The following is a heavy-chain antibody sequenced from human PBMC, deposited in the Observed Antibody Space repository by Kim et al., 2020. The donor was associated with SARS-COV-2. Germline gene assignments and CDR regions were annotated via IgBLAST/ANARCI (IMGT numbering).Heavy chain of an antibody. V-gene: IGHV4-34*01. CDR1: GGSFSGYY. J-gene: IGHJ5*02. CDR2: INHSGST. Sequence: SETLSLTCAVYGGSFSGYYWSWNRQPPGKGLEWIGEINHSGSTNYNPSLKSRVTISVDTSKNQFSLKLSSVTAADTAVYYCARRPGYSSSWYQTNWFDPWGQGTLVTVSS. CDR3: ARRPGYSSSWYQTNWFDP. D-gene: IGHD6-13*01.